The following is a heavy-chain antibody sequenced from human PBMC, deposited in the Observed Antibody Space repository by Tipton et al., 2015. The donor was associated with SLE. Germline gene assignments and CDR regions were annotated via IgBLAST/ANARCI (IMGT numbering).Heavy chain of an antibody. Sequence: LRLSCAVYGGSFSGYYWSWIRQPPGKGLEWIGEINHSGSTNYNPSLKSRVTISVDTSKNQFSLKLSSVTAADTAVYYCARDTRSSRYFDYWGQGTLVTVSS. J-gene: IGHJ4*02. CDR2: INHSGST. V-gene: IGHV4-34*01. D-gene: IGHD6-6*01. CDR1: GGSFSGYY. CDR3: ARDTRSSRYFDY.